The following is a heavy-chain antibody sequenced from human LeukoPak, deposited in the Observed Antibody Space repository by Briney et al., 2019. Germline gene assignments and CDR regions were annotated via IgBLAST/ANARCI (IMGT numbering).Heavy chain of an antibody. CDR2: IYYSGST. CDR1: GGSFSGYY. Sequence: PSETLSLTCAVYGGSFSGYYWTWIRQPPGKGLEWIGYIYYSGSTTYNPSLKSRVTISVDTSKDQFSLKLNSVTAADTAVYYCARDLDGYNPSFFYWGQGTLVTVSS. V-gene: IGHV4-59*12. J-gene: IGHJ4*02. CDR3: ARDLDGYNPSFFY. D-gene: IGHD5-24*01.